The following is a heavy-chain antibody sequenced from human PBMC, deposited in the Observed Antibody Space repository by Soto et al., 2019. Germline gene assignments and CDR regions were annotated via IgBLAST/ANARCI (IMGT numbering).Heavy chain of an antibody. CDR1: GFSLSTSGEG. CDR3: VQSRCGGDCLQSYSSHSYYGLDV. Sequence: SGPTLVNPTQTLTLTCTFSGFSLSTSGEGVGWIRQPPGKALEWLALVYWDDDKRYNPSLNSRLTITKDTSKNQVVLAMTNMDPVDTATYYCVQSRCGGDCLQSYSSHSYYGLDVWGQGTTVTVSS. D-gene: IGHD2-21*02. J-gene: IGHJ6*02. V-gene: IGHV2-5*02. CDR2: VYWDDDK.